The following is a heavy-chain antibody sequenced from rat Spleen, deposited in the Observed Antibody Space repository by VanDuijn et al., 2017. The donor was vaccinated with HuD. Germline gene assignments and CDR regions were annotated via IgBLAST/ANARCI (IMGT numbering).Heavy chain of an antibody. Sequence: EVQLVESDGGLVQPGRSLKLSCAASGFTFSDYYMAWVRQAPTKGLEWVATINYDGSRTDYRDSVKGRFTISRDNAKSTLYLQMDSLRSEDTATYYCARGTRNYSTYGGFVYWGQGTLVTVSS. J-gene: IGHJ3*01. CDR1: GFTFSDYY. V-gene: IGHV5-29*01. D-gene: IGHD1-3*01. CDR2: INYDGSRT. CDR3: ARGTRNYSTYGGFVY.